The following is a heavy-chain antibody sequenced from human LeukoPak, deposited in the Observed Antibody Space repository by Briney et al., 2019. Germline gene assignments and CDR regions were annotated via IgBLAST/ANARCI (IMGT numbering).Heavy chain of an antibody. Sequence: ASVKVSCKASGYTFTGYSMHWVRQAPGQGLEWMGWINPNSGGTNYAQKFQGRVTMTRDTSISTAYMELSRLRSDDTAVYYCARGPREKLWTRMFDYWGQGTLVTVSS. CDR3: ARGPREKLWTRMFDY. CDR1: GYTFTGYS. D-gene: IGHD3-10*01. J-gene: IGHJ4*02. CDR2: INPNSGGT. V-gene: IGHV1-2*02.